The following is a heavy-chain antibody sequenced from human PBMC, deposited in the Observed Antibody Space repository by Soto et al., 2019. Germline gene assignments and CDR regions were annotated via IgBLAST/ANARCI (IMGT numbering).Heavy chain of an antibody. CDR3: AGAPMVQYVYAFYI. D-gene: IGHD3-10*01. V-gene: IGHV4-59*01. Sequence: PSETLSLTCTVSGGSISSYYWSWIRQRPGKGLEWIGYIYYSGSTNYNPSLKSRVTISVDTSKNQFSLKLSSVTAADTAVYYCAGAPMVQYVYAFYIWGQGTMVTVSS. CDR1: GGSISSYY. J-gene: IGHJ3*02. CDR2: IYYSGST.